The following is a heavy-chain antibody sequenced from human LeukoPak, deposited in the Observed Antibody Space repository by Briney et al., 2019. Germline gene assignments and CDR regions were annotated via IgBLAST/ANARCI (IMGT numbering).Heavy chain of an antibody. CDR2: IYTSGST. D-gene: IGHD6-13*01. J-gene: IGHJ4*02. Sequence: MASETLSLTCTVSGGSISSGSYYWSWIRQPAGKGLEWIGRIYTSGSTNYNPSLKSRVTISVDTSKNQFSLKLSSVTAADTAVYYCARESWETGYSSSWYHYWGQGTLVTVSS. CDR1: GGSISSGSYY. V-gene: IGHV4-61*02. CDR3: ARESWETGYSSSWYHY.